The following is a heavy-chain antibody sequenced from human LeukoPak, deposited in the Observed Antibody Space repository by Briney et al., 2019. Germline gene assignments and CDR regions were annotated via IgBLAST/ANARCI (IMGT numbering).Heavy chain of an antibody. Sequence: SETLSLTCTVSGGSISSYYWSWIRQPPGQGLEWIGYIYYSGSTNYNPSLKSRVTISVDTSKNQFSLKLSSVTAADTAVYYCARFPSDAFDIWGQGTMVTVSS. V-gene: IGHV4-59*01. CDR1: GGSISSYY. CDR3: ARFPSDAFDI. CDR2: IYYSGST. J-gene: IGHJ3*02.